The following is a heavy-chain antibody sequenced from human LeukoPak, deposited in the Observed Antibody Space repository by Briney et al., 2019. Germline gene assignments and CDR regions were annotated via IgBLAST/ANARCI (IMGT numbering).Heavy chain of an antibody. Sequence: SETLSLTCTVSGGSISSSSYYWGWIRQPPGKGLEWIGSIYYSGSTYYNPSLKSRVTISVDTSRNQFSLKLSSVTAADTAVYYCARLYSGSWPDYWGQGTLVTVSS. CDR3: ARLYSGSWPDY. J-gene: IGHJ4*02. CDR1: GGSISSSSYY. V-gene: IGHV4-39*07. D-gene: IGHD6-13*01. CDR2: IYYSGST.